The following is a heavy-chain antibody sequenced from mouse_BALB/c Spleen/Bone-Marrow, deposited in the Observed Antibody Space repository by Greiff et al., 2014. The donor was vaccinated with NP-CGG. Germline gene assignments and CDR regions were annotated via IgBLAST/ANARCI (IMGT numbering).Heavy chain of an antibody. Sequence: QVQLKQSGAELMKPGASVKISCKASGYTFSSYWIEWIKQRPGHGLEWIGEILPGSVTTNYNGRFKGKATFTADTSSNTGYMQLSSLTSEDSAVYYCARDHFDHWGPGTTLTVSS. V-gene: IGHV1-9*01. CDR2: ILPGSVTT. CDR3: ARDHFDH. J-gene: IGHJ2*01. CDR1: GYTFSSYW.